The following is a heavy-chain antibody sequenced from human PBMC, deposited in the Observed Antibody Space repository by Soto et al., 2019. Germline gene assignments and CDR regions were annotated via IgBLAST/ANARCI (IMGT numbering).Heavy chain of an antibody. CDR1: GDSVSSNSAA. CDR2: TYYRSKWYN. Sequence: PSQTLSLTCAISGDSVSSNSAAWNWIRQSPSRGLEWLGRTYYRSKWYNDYAVSVKSRITINPDTSKNQFSLQLNSVTPEDTAVYYCARVVAVVRYYYYGMDVWGQGXTVTVSS. J-gene: IGHJ6*02. CDR3: ARVVAVVRYYYYGMDV. D-gene: IGHD6-19*01. V-gene: IGHV6-1*01.